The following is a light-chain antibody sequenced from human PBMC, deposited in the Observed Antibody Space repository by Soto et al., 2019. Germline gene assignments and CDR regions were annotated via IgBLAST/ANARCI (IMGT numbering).Light chain of an antibody. V-gene: IGKV1-33*01. CDR3: QQSHNPTLT. CDR1: QDISNY. CDR2: DAS. Sequence: DIHMTRSPSSLSASVGNRFPITCQASQDISNYLNWYQQKPGKAPKLLIYDASNLETGVPSRFSGSGSGTDFTLTISSLQTEDIATYYCQQSHNPTLTFGGGTKVDIK. J-gene: IGKJ4*01.